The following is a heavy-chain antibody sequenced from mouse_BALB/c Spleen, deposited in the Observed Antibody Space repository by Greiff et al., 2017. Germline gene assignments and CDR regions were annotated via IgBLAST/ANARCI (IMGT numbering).Heavy chain of an antibody. CDR1: GYTFTSYW. D-gene: IGHD2-10*02. CDR2: IAPGSGST. J-gene: IGHJ4*01. Sequence: DLVKPGASVKLSCKASGYTFTSYWINWIKQRPGQGLEWIGRIAPGSGSTYYNEMFKGKATLTSDKSSSTAYMELSSLTSEDSAVYFCARHEEKYGNYHYAMDYWGQGTSVTVSS. CDR3: ARHEEKYGNYHYAMDY. V-gene: IGHV1S41*01.